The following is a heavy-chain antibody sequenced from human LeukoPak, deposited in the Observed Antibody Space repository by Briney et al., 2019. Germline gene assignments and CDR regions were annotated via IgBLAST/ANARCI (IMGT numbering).Heavy chain of an antibody. V-gene: IGHV1-2*04. D-gene: IGHD6-13*01. CDR3: ARAKEYSSSWKDAFDI. CDR1: GYTFTAYY. Sequence: ASVKVSCKASGYTFTAYYLHWLRQAPGQGLEWMGWINPNSGGTNYTQKFQGWVSMTRDTSITTAYMELSRLRSDDTAVYYCARAKEYSSSWKDAFDIWGQGTMVTVSS. J-gene: IGHJ3*02. CDR2: INPNSGGT.